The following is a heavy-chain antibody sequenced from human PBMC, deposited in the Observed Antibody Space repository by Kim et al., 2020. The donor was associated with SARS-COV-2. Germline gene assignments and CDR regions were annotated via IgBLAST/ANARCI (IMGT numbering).Heavy chain of an antibody. V-gene: IGHV3-30*07. D-gene: IGHD3-16*01. Sequence: DSVKGRFTISRDNMKDTVFLQMKSLRAEDMAVYFCARSWGMATTSDALDLWGQGTMVTVSS. CDR3: ARSWGMATTSDALDL. J-gene: IGHJ3*01.